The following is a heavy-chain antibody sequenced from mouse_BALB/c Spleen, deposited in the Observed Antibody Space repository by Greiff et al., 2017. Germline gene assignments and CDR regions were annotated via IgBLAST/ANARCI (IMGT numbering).Heavy chain of an antibody. CDR1: GYAFSSYW. Sequence: QVQLQQSGAELVRPGSSVKISCKASGYAFSSYWMNWVKQRPGQGLEWIGQIYPGDGDTNYNGKFKGKATLTADKSSSTAYMQLSSLTSEDSAAYFCARAYGYAMDYWGQGTSVTVSS. D-gene: IGHD1-1*01. CDR2: IYPGDGDT. V-gene: IGHV1-80*01. J-gene: IGHJ4*01. CDR3: ARAYGYAMDY.